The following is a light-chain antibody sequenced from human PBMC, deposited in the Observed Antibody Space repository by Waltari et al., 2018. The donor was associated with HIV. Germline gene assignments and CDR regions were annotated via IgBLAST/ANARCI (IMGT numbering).Light chain of an antibody. CDR1: GLAKGH. CDR2: KNN. J-gene: IGLJ3*02. CDR3: QSADRSGHKWV. Sequence: SYEVTQPPSVSVSPGQTARIVCSGDGLAKGHTHWYQQRPGQAPVLIIYKNNERPSAIPGRFSGSTSGTTVTLTISGVQAEDEGDYYCQSADRSGHKWVFGGGTKLTVL. V-gene: IGLV3-25*03.